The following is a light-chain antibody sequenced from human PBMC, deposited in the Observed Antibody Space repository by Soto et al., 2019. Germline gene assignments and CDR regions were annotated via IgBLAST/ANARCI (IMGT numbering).Light chain of an antibody. CDR2: DVS. V-gene: IGLV2-14*01. CDR3: SSYTSSSTPSYV. J-gene: IGLJ1*01. CDR1: SGDVGGYNY. Sequence: QSALTQPASVSGSPGQSITISCTGTSGDVGGYNYVSWYQQHPGKAPKLMIYDVSNRPSGVSNRFSGSKSGNTASLTISGLQAEDESDYYCSSYTSSSTPSYVFATGTKVTV.